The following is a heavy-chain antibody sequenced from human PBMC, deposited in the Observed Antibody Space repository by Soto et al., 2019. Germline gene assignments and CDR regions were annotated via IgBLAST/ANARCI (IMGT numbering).Heavy chain of an antibody. CDR3: ARHSQVWGNPTPTNWFAP. J-gene: IGHJ5*02. CDR1: AGSISSGDYY. CDR2: IYYSGST. V-gene: IGHV4-39*01. D-gene: IGHD3-16*01. Sequence: PSETLSLTCTVSAGSISSGDYYWSWIRQPPGKGLEWIGSIYYSGSTYYNPSLKSRVTISVDTSKNQFSLKLSSVTAADTAVYYCARHSQVWGNPTPTNWFAPWGQGTLVTGSS.